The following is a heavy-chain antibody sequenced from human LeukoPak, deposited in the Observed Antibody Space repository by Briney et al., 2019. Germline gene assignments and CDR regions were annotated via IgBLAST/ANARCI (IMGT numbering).Heavy chain of an antibody. V-gene: IGHV4-59*01. CDR2: IYYSGST. Sequence: SSATLSPTCTVSGGSISSYYWSWIRQPPGKGLEWIGYIYYSGSTNYNPSLKSRVTISVATSNNQFSLNLSSVTAADTAVYYCARGPNSAAMDYWGQGTLVTVSS. CDR3: ARGPNSAAMDY. D-gene: IGHD5-18*01. J-gene: IGHJ4*02. CDR1: GGSISSYY.